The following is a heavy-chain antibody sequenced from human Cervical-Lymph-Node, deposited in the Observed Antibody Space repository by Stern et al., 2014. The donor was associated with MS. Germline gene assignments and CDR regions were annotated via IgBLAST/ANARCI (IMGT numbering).Heavy chain of an antibody. V-gene: IGHV3-30*03. CDR3: LGVGDAMHV. Sequence: VQLVESGGGVDQPGRSLRVSCAVSGFSLNSLGMHWVRQAPGKGLDRVAGISVVRCNRRYGDSVKGRFSISRDISNNTLYLQMNSLRHEDTAVYYCLGVGDAMHVWGQGTTVIVSS. J-gene: IGHJ6*02. CDR1: GFSLNSLG. CDR2: ISVVRCNR.